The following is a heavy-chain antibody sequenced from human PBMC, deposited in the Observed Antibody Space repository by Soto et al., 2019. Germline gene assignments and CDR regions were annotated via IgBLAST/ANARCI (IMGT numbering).Heavy chain of an antibody. V-gene: IGHV1-46*03. CDR2: INPSGGST. CDR1: GYTFTSYY. J-gene: IGHJ6*03. D-gene: IGHD3-3*01. Sequence: GASVKVSCKASGYTFTSYYMHWVRQAPGQGLEWMGIINPSGGSTSYAQKYQGRVTMTRDTSTSTVYMELSSLRSEDTAVYYCAADLNFGVVTPRYYYMDVWGKGTTVTVSS. CDR3: AADLNFGVVTPRYYYMDV.